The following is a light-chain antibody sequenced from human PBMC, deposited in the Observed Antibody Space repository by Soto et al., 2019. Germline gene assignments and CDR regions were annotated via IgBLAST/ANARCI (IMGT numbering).Light chain of an antibody. CDR1: ISNIGNNY. CDR2: ESN. CDR3: ASWDHSLSGYV. J-gene: IGLJ1*01. Sequence: SVLTQPPSVSAAPGQKVTISCSGNISNIGNNYVSWYQQLPGAAPTLLIYESNRRPTGIPDRFSGSKSATSATLDITGLQTGDEADYYCASWDHSLSGYVFGSGTKVTVL. V-gene: IGLV1-51*02.